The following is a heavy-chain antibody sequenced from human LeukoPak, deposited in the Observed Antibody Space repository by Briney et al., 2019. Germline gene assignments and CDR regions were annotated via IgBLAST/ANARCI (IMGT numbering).Heavy chain of an antibody. D-gene: IGHD3-10*01. CDR3: AKSPRGLRPRYMDV. CDR1: GFTFSSYA. J-gene: IGHJ6*03. Sequence: PGGSLRLSCAASGFTFSSYAMSWVRQAPGKGLEWVAGISGNGDRTYYGDSVKGRFTISRDNSKNTLYVLMNSLRAEDTAVYYCAKSPRGLRPRYMDVWGKGTTVTVSS. CDR2: ISGNGDRT. V-gene: IGHV3-23*01.